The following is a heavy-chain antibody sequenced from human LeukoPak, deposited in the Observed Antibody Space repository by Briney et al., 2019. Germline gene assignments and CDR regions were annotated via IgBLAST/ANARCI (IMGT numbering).Heavy chain of an antibody. Sequence: GEPLKISCKGSGYSLTSYWISWVRQMPGKGLEWMGRIDPSDSYTNYSTSSQGHVTISADKSIITAYLQWRSLKASDTAMYYCARSNRFLEWLLLVYWGQGTLVTVSS. CDR2: IDPSDSYT. D-gene: IGHD3-3*01. J-gene: IGHJ4*02. V-gene: IGHV5-10-1*01. CDR3: ARSNRFLEWLLLVY. CDR1: GYSLTSYW.